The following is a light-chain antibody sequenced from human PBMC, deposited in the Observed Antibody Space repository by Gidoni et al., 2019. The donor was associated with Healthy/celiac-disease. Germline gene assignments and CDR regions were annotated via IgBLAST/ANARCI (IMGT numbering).Light chain of an antibody. V-gene: IGKV3-20*01. CDR2: GAS. CDR3: QQYGSSPGGYT. J-gene: IGKJ2*01. Sequence: EIVLTQSPGTLSLSPGERATLSCRASQSVSSSYLAWYQQKPGQAPRLLIYGASSRATGIPDRLRCSGSGTDFTLTISRLEPEDFAVYYCQQYGSSPGGYTFGQGTKLEIK. CDR1: QSVSSSY.